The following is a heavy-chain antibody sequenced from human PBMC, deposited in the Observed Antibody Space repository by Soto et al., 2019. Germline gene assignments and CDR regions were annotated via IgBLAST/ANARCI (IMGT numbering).Heavy chain of an antibody. CDR3: ARTLYGDNVDY. V-gene: IGHV1-8*01. J-gene: IGHJ4*02. CDR1: GYTFTSYD. D-gene: IGHD4-17*01. CDR2: RNPNSGNR. Sequence: QVQLVQSGAEVKKPGATVKVSCKASGYTFTSYDINGVRQTTGQGLEWMGWRNPNSGNRGYSQKIQGRVTMTRNTSIRTAEMELSSLRSADTAVYYCARTLYGDNVDYWGQGTLVTVSS.